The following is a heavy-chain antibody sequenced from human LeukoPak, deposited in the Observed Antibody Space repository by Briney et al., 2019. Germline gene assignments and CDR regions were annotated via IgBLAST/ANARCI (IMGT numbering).Heavy chain of an antibody. V-gene: IGHV4-59*12. CDR1: GGSISSYY. J-gene: IGHJ4*02. Sequence: SETLSLTCTVSGGSISSYYWSWIRQPPGKGLEWIGYIYHSGSTYYNPSLKSRVTISVDTSKNQFSLKLSSVTAADTAVYYCARRTSSGSSFDYWGQGTLVTVSS. CDR2: IYHSGST. D-gene: IGHD3-22*01. CDR3: ARRTSSGSSFDY.